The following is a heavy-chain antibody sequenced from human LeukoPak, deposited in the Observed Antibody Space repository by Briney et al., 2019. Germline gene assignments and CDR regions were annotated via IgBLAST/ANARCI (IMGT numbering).Heavy chain of an antibody. V-gene: IGHV1-18*01. CDR3: ARGGYCSGGSCYSLSDDDAFDI. Sequence: ASVKVSCKASGYTFTSYGISWVRQAPGQGLEWMGWISAYNGNTNYAQKLQGRVTMTTDTSTSTAYMELRSLRSDDTAVYYCARGGYCSGGSCYSLSDDDAFDIWGQGTMVTVSS. CDR1: GYTFTSYG. CDR2: ISAYNGNT. J-gene: IGHJ3*02. D-gene: IGHD2-15*01.